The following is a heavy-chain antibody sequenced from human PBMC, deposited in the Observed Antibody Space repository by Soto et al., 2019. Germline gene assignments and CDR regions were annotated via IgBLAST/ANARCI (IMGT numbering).Heavy chain of an antibody. J-gene: IGHJ5*02. Sequence: SGTLSLTCAVSGGSIRSGGYYWSWKRQHPGKGLEWIGYICYSGSTYYNPSLKSRVTISVDTSKNQFSLKLSSVTAAETAVYYCARDYRAGVKHGCFDPWGQGTLVTVSS. D-gene: IGHD3-10*01. CDR1: GGSIRSGGYY. V-gene: IGHV4-31*11. CDR2: ICYSGST. CDR3: ARDYRAGVKHGCFDP.